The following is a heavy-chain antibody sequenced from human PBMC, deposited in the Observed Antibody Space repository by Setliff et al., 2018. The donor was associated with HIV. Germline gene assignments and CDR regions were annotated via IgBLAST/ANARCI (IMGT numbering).Heavy chain of an antibody. CDR3: AIRSRLGGSSNYFDS. Sequence: SETLSLTCTVSGGAIRSTSYYWGWIRQPPGKGLKWIGSIYYSGSTYYNPSLKSRVTISVDLSKKQISLKLSSVTAADTAIYYCAIRSRLGGSSNYFDSWGQGALVTVSS. D-gene: IGHD1-26*01. CDR1: GGAIRSTSYY. CDR2: IYYSGST. J-gene: IGHJ4*02. V-gene: IGHV4-39*07.